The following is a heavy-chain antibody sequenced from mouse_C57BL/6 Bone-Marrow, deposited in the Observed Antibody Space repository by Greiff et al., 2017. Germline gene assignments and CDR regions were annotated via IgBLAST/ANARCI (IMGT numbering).Heavy chain of an antibody. CDR1: GYAFSSYW. Sequence: VQLQQSGAELVKPGASVKISCKASGYAFSSYWMNWVKQRPGKGLEWIGQIYPGDGDTNYNGKFKGKATLTADKSSSTAYMQLSSLTSEDSAVYFCARGEVYYGNYEDAMDYGGQGTSVTVSS. CDR3: ARGEVYYGNYEDAMDY. CDR2: IYPGDGDT. D-gene: IGHD2-1*01. V-gene: IGHV1-80*01. J-gene: IGHJ4*01.